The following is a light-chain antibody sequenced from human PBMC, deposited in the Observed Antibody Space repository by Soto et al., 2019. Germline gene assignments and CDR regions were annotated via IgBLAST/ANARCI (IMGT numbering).Light chain of an antibody. V-gene: IGKV1-5*01. Sequence: DSQMTQSPSTLSASVGDRVTITCRASQSISTWLAWYQQKPGKAPKLLIYDVSLLQSGVPSRFSGSGSGTEFILTISSLQPDDSATYYCQQYNTYWTFGPGTKVDI. CDR2: DVS. CDR3: QQYNTYWT. J-gene: IGKJ1*01. CDR1: QSISTW.